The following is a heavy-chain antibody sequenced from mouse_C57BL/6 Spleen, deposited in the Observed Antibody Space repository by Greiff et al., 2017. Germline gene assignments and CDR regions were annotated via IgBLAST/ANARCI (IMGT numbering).Heavy chain of an antibody. Sequence: QVQLQQPGAELVRPGTSVKLSCKASGYTFTSYWMHWVKQRPGQGLEWIGVIDPSDSYTNYNQKFKGKATLTVDTSSSTAYMQLSSLTSEDSAVYYCASLTGPYYAMGGWGQGTTGSVSS. D-gene: IGHD4-1*01. V-gene: IGHV1-59*01. CDR2: IDPSDSYT. CDR3: ASLTGPYYAMGG. CDR1: GYTFTSYW. J-gene: IGHJ4*01.